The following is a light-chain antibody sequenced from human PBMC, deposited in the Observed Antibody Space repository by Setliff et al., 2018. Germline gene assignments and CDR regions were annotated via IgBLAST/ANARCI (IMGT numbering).Light chain of an antibody. CDR2: DVT. J-gene: IGLJ1*01. Sequence: QSALAQPASVSGSPGQSITFSCTGSSSGVGGYDYVSWYQQHPGKAPKLLIYDVTNRPSGVSNRFSGSKSGNTASLTISGLQAEDEAEYFCSSYTVGSTLSVFGTGTKGTVL. V-gene: IGLV2-14*03. CDR3: SSYTVGSTLSV. CDR1: SSGVGGYDY.